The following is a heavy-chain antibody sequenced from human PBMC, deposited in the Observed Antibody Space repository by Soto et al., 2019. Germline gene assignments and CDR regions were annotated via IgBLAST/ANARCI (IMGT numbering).Heavy chain of an antibody. CDR2: IGVAGDT. CDR1: GFTFSSYD. J-gene: IGHJ4*02. Sequence: EVQLVESGGGLVQPGGSLRLSCAASGFTFSSYDMHWVRQVAGKGLEWVSAIGVAGDTYYPDSVKGRFTISRENAKNSLYLQMNSRRAEDTAVYYCASGGWGSSWYEGGSRIDYWGPGTLVTVSS. V-gene: IGHV3-13*01. CDR3: ASGGWGSSWYEGGSRIDY. D-gene: IGHD6-13*01.